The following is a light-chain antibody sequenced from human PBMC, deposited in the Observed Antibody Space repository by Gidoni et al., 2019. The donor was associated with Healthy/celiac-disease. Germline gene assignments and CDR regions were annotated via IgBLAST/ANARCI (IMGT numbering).Light chain of an antibody. V-gene: IGKV3D-20*01. CDR2: DAS. J-gene: IGKJ4*01. CDR3: QQYGSSLT. CDR1: QSVSSSY. Sequence: EIVLTQSPATLSLSPGERASQSVSSSYLAWYQQKPGLAPRLLIYDASSRATGIPDRFSGSGSGTDFTLTSSRLEPEDFAVYYCQQYGSSLTFGGGTKVEIK.